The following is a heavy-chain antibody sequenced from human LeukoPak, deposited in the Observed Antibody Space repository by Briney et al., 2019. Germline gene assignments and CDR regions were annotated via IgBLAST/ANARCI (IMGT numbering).Heavy chain of an antibody. J-gene: IGHJ2*01. CDR1: GFTFSSYW. V-gene: IGHV3-7*01. D-gene: IGHD4-23*01. Sequence: GGSVRLSCAASGFTFSSYWMSWVRQAPGKGLEWVANIKQDGSEKYYVDSVKGRFTISRDNAKNSLYLQMNSLRAEDTAVYYCARDVGYGGNSGWYFDLWGRGTLVTVSS. CDR2: IKQDGSEK. CDR3: ARDVGYGGNSGWYFDL.